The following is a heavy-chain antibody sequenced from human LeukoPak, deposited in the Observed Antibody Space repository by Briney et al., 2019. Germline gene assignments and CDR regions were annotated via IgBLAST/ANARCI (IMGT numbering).Heavy chain of an antibody. CDR3: ARDYIGGYAPFDP. D-gene: IGHD3-22*01. V-gene: IGHV1-69*05. Sequence: SVKVSCKASGGTFSSYAISWVRQAPGQGLELMGGIIPIFGTANYAQKFQGRVTITTDESTSTAYMELSSLRSEDTAVYYCARDYIGGYAPFDPWGQGTLVTVSS. CDR1: GGTFSSYA. J-gene: IGHJ5*02. CDR2: IIPIFGTA.